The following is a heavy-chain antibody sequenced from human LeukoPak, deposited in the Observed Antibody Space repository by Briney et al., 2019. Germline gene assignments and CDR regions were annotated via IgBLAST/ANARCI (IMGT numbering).Heavy chain of an antibody. V-gene: IGHV1-2*02. CDR3: AREGHYYDSSGYYPAVY. Sequence: ASVKVSCKASGYTFTGYYMHWVRQAPGQGLEWMGWINPNSGGTNYAQKFQGRVTMTRDTSISTAYMELSRLRPDDTAVYYCAREGHYYDSSGYYPAVYWGQGTLVTVSS. CDR2: INPNSGGT. J-gene: IGHJ4*02. CDR1: GYTFTGYY. D-gene: IGHD3-22*01.